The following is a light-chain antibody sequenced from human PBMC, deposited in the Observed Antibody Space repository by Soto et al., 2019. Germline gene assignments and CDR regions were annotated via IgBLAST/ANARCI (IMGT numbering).Light chain of an antibody. V-gene: IGLV1-40*01. CDR1: SSNIGNFY. CDR3: QSYDSSLSEYV. Sequence: QSVLTQPPSVSAAPGQKVTISCSGSSSNIGNFYVSWYQHLPGTAPKLLIYDSNRPSGVPDRFSGSKSGTSASLAITGLQAEDEADYYCQSYDSSLSEYVFGTGTKVTVL. J-gene: IGLJ1*01. CDR2: DS.